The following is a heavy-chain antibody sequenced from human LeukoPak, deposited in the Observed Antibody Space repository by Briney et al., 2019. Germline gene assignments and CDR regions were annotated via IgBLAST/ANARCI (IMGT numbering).Heavy chain of an antibody. D-gene: IGHD1/OR15-1a*01. CDR3: ARSETGSTDFDF. Sequence: ASVKVSCKASGYTFTKYGISWVRQAPGQGLEWMGWISPYTGSTNFAQQFQGRLLMTTDTSMTTAYMEVRSLASNDTAIYYCARSETGSTDFDFWGQGTLVTVSP. CDR1: GYTFTKYG. CDR2: ISPYTGST. J-gene: IGHJ4*02. V-gene: IGHV1-18*01.